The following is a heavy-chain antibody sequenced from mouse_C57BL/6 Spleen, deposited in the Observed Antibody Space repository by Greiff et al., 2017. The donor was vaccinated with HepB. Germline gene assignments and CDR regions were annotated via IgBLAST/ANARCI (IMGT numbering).Heavy chain of an antibody. CDR2: IYPGDGDP. V-gene: IGHV1-82*01. CDR1: GYAFSSYW. J-gene: IGHJ4*01. CDR3: ARHDGSSSYYAMDY. Sequence: VQLQQSGPELVKPGASVKISCKASGYAFSSYWMNWVKQRPGKGLEWIGRIYPGDGDPNYNGKFKGKATLTADKSSSTADMQLSSLPSEDSAVYFCARHDGSSSYYAMDYWGQGTSVTVSS. D-gene: IGHD1-1*01.